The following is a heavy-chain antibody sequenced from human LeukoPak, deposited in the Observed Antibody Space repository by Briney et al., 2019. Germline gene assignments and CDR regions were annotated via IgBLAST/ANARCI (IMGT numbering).Heavy chain of an antibody. CDR2: ITGSGSTK. J-gene: IGHJ5*01. D-gene: IGHD2-2*01. CDR1: GFTFSSYE. Sequence: PGGSLRLSCISSGFTFSSYEMNWVRQAPGKGLEWVSYITGSGSTKYYADSVQGRFTISRDNAKISLYLQMNSLRAEDAAVYYCAKDPRGYCSSTSCPNWFDFWGQGSLVTVSS. V-gene: IGHV3-48*03. CDR3: AKDPRGYCSSTSCPNWFDF.